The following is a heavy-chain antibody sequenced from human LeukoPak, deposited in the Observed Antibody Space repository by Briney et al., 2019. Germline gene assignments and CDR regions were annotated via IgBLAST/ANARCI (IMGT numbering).Heavy chain of an antibody. CDR1: GGSISSYY. V-gene: IGHV4-59*08. J-gene: IGHJ5*02. D-gene: IGHD6-13*01. CDR3: ARWIRAAGEDNPWFDP. Sequence: SEILSLTCTVSGGSISSYYWSWIRQPPGKGLEWIGYIYYSGSSNYNPSLKSRVTISVDTSKNQFSLKLSSVTAADTAVYYCARWIRAAGEDNPWFDPWGQGTLVTVSS. CDR2: IYYSGSS.